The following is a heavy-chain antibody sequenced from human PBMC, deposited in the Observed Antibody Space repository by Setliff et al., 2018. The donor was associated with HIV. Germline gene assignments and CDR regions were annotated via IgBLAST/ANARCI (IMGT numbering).Heavy chain of an antibody. D-gene: IGHD1-26*01. V-gene: IGHV4-61*01. CDR3: ARDIGPRSPYYYYGMDV. CDR1: GYSLSSASY. J-gene: IGHJ6*02. CDR2: IYYSGST. Sequence: SETLSLTCSVSGYSLSSASYWSWIRQPPGKGLEWIGYIYYSGSTNYNPSLKSRITISVDTSKNQFSLKLSSVTAADTAVYHCARDIGPRSPYYYYGMDVWGQGTTVTVSS.